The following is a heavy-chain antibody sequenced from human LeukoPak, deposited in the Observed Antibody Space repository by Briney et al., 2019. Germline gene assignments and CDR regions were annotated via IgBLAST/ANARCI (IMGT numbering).Heavy chain of an antibody. CDR3: ARDPAGDGGQNGWNWFDP. J-gene: IGHJ5*02. CDR1: GYTFTSYY. Sequence: GASVKVSCKASGYTFTSYYMHWVRQAPGQGLEWMGWISAYNGNTNYAQKLQGRVTMTTDTSTSTAYMELRSLRSDDTAVYYCARDPAGDGGQNGWNWFDPWGQGTLVTVSS. V-gene: IGHV1-18*04. CDR2: ISAYNGNT. D-gene: IGHD5-24*01.